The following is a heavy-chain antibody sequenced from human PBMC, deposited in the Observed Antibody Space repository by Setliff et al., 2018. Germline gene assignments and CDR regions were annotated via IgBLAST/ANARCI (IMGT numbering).Heavy chain of an antibody. Sequence: ASVKVSCKASGGTFSSYVISWVREAPGQGLEWMGGIIPIFGTANYAQKFQGRLTITADQSTTTVYMELSSLRFDDTALYYCARGPSPTVTPSRLIYFYHMDVWGTGTTVTVSS. D-gene: IGHD4-17*01. CDR2: IIPIFGTA. CDR1: GGTFSSYV. V-gene: IGHV1-69*13. J-gene: IGHJ6*03. CDR3: ARGPSPTVTPSRLIYFYHMDV.